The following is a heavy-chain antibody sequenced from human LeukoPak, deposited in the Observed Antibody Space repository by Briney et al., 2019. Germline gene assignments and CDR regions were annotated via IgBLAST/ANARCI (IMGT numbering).Heavy chain of an antibody. CDR2: IQYDGSNQ. V-gene: IGHV3-30*02. Sequence: GGSLRLSCAASGFTFSSYGMHWVRQAPGKGLEWVAYIQYDGSNQQYADSVKGRFSISRDNSKNILYLQMNSLRAEDTAVYYCARDVEDIVVVPAANYYYMDVWGKGTTVTVSS. J-gene: IGHJ6*03. CDR3: ARDVEDIVVVPAANYYYMDV. D-gene: IGHD2-2*01. CDR1: GFTFSSYG.